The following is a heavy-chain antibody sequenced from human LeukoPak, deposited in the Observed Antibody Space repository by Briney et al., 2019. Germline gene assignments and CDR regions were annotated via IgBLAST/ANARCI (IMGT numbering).Heavy chain of an antibody. V-gene: IGHV4-59*02. CDR1: GASVSIYY. D-gene: IGHD2-21*01. Sequence: SETLSLTCTVSGASVSIYYWSWIRQPPGKGLEWIGDVSYSGSRKYNPSLKSRVTISVDTSKNQFSLKLSSVTAADTAVYYCARAYCGGDCYSRYYYYMDVWGKGTTVTVSS. CDR2: VSYSGSR. J-gene: IGHJ6*03. CDR3: ARAYCGGDCYSRYYYYMDV.